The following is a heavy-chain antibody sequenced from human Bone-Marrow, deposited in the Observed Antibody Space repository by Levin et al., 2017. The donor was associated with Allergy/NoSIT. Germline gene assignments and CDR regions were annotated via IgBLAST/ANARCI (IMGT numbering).Heavy chain of an antibody. Sequence: SGPTLVKPTQTLTVTCTFSGFSLRTPGVGVAWIRQPPGRALEWLALIYWDGDKRYSPSLKSRLTITKDTSKNQVVLTMTDMDPLDTATYYCAHRGYDFWTSRDNWFDPWGQGTLVTVSS. J-gene: IGHJ5*02. CDR2: IYWDGDK. CDR1: GFSLRTPGVG. V-gene: IGHV2-5*02. CDR3: AHRGYDFWTSRDNWFDP. D-gene: IGHD3/OR15-3a*01.